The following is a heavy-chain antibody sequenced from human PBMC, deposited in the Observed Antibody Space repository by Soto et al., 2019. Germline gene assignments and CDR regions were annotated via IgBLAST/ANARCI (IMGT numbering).Heavy chain of an antibody. J-gene: IGHJ3*01. Sequence: PSVKASCKASGYTYTSYGVTWVRQAPRQGLEWMAWISADKEYTNYAQKFQGRVTMNTDTSTSTAYMELWGLRSDDTAVYYCARELSMVRGAADAFDLWGQGTMVTVSS. CDR2: ISADKEYT. CDR3: ARELSMVRGAADAFDL. D-gene: IGHD3-10*01. CDR1: GYTYTSYG. V-gene: IGHV1-18*01.